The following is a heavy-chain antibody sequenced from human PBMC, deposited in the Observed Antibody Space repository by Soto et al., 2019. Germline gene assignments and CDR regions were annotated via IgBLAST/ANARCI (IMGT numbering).Heavy chain of an antibody. CDR3: AKARKSGDLAGSYDS. Sequence: PGGSLRLSCAASGFSFIDYAINWVRQVPGRGLEYVAGIGGRGGNAFYADSMKGRFSISRDNSKNTVYLHMHNLRVDDSAMYYCAKARKSGDLAGSYDSWGQGNLVTVSS. D-gene: IGHD2-21*02. V-gene: IGHV3-23*01. CDR2: IGGRGGNA. CDR1: GFSFIDYA. J-gene: IGHJ5*02.